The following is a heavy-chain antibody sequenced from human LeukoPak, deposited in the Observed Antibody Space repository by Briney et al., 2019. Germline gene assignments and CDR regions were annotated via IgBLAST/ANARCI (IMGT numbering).Heavy chain of an antibody. J-gene: IGHJ6*03. CDR2: IRYDGSNK. D-gene: IGHD6-6*01. Sequence: PGGSLRLSCAASGFTFSSYGMHWVRQAPGKGLEWVAFIRYDGSNKYYADSVKGRFTISRDNSKNTLYLQMNSLRAEDTAVYYCAKGRWDSSSPQWDYYYYYMDVWGKGTTVTVSS. V-gene: IGHV3-30*02. CDR1: GFTFSSYG. CDR3: AKGRWDSSSPQWDYYYYYMDV.